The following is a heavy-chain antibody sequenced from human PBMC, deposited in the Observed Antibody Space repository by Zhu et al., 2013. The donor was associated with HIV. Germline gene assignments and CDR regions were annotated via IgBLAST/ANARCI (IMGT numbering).Heavy chain of an antibody. CDR2: INPHSGGT. Sequence: QVQLVQSGAEVKKPGASVKVSCKASGYTFTGYYIHWVRQAPGQGLEWMGWINPHSGGTNYAQRFQGRVTMTRDTSTSTAYMDLSRLRSDDTAIYFCARVASRVAHYWYFDLWGLAPWSLSP. J-gene: IGHJ2*01. V-gene: IGHV1-2*02. CDR1: GYTFTGYY. D-gene: IGHD2-15*01. CDR3: ARVASRVAHYWYFDL.